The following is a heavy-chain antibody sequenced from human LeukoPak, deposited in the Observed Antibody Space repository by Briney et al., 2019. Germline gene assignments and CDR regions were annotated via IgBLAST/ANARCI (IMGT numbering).Heavy chain of an antibody. D-gene: IGHD3-10*01. V-gene: IGHV1-2*06. CDR1: GYTFTGYY. CDR2: INPDSGGT. CDR3: AREPATMVRGVLLGRFDP. Sequence: ASVKVSCKASGYTFTGYYMHWVQQAPGQGLEWMGRINPDSGGTNYAQKFQGRVTMTRDTSISTAYMGLSRLRSDDTAVYYCAREPATMVRGVLLGRFDPWGQGTLVTVSS. J-gene: IGHJ5*02.